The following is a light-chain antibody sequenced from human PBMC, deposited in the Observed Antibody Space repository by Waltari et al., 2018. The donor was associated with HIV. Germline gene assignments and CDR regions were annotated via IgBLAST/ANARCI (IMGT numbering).Light chain of an antibody. V-gene: IGLV1-40*01. CDR3: QAWDSSTGV. Sequence: QSVLTQPPSVSGAPGQRVTIPCTGSTSNFGAGYDVQWYQHLPGTAPKLLIHSRNDRPSGVPDRCSGSRSGTSASLAIAGLRAEDEADYYCQAWDSSTGVFGTGTKVTVL. CDR2: SRN. J-gene: IGLJ1*01. CDR1: TSNFGAGYD.